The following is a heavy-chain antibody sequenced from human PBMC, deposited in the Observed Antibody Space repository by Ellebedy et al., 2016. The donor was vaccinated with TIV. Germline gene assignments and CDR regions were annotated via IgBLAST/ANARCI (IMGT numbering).Heavy chain of an antibody. J-gene: IGHJ5*02. CDR1: GYTFTGYY. V-gene: IGHV1-2*02. Sequence: AASVKVSCKASGYTFTGYYMHWVRQAPGQGLEWMGWINPNSGGTNYAQKFQGRVTMTRDTSISTAYMELSSLRSEDTAVYYCARNPAQTGYFDPWGQGTLVTVSS. CDR2: INPNSGGT. CDR3: ARNPAQTGYFDP. D-gene: IGHD3-9*01.